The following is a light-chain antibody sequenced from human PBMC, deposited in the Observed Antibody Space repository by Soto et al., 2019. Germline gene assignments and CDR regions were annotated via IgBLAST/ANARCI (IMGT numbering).Light chain of an antibody. J-gene: IGLJ1*01. V-gene: IGLV2-8*01. CDR3: SSYVTSNNLRV. CDR1: SSDIGTYKY. Sequence: QSALTQPPSASGSPGQSVTISCTGTSSDIGTYKYVSWYQQHPGKAPKLTIYEVNERPSGVPDRFSGSKSGNTASLTASGLRAEDEADYYCSSYVTSNNLRVLGTGTKVTVL. CDR2: EVN.